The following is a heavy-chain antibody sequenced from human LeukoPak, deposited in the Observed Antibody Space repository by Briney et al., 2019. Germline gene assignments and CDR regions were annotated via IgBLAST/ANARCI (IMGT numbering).Heavy chain of an antibody. V-gene: IGHV1-24*01. CDR2: FDPEDGET. D-gene: IGHD3-16*01. CDR1: GYTLTELS. Sequence: ASVKVSCKVSGYTLTELSMHWVRQAPGKGLEWVGGFDPEDGETIYAQKFQGRVTMTEDTSTDTAYMELSSLRSEDTAVYYCATEGAGEVITFGGVIYNYWGQGTLVTVSS. J-gene: IGHJ4*02. CDR3: ATEGAGEVITFGGVIYNY.